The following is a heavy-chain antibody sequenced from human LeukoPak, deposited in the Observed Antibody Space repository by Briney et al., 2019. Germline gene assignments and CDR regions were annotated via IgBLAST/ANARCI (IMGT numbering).Heavy chain of an antibody. Sequence: PGGSLRLSCEASGFIFSDYWMSWVRQAPGKGLEWVANINQDGSEKHYVDSVKGRFTISRDNSKNTLYLQMNSLRAEDTALYFCAKKAQYNGNYPLDYWGQGTLVTVSS. CDR3: AKKAQYNGNYPLDY. CDR1: GFIFSDYW. J-gene: IGHJ4*02. CDR2: INQDGSEK. V-gene: IGHV3-7*03. D-gene: IGHD1-26*01.